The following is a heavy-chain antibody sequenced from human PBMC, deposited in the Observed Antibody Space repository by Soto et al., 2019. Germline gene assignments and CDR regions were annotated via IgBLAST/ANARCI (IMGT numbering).Heavy chain of an antibody. V-gene: IGHV1-18*01. J-gene: IGHJ4*02. CDR1: GYDFTTYG. CDR2: ISAHNGNT. CDR3: ARGRYGDY. D-gene: IGHD1-1*01. Sequence: QVHLVQSGAEVKKPGASVKVSCKGSGYDFTTYGITWVRQAPGQGLEWMAWISAHNGNTDYAQKLQGRVTVTRDTSTSTAYMELRSLRSDDTAMYYCARGRYGDYWGQGALVTSPQ.